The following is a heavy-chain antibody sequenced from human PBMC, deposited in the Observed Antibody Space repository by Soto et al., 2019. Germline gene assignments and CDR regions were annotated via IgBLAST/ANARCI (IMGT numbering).Heavy chain of an antibody. CDR1: GGSFSGYY. CDR2: INHSGST. J-gene: IGHJ3*02. D-gene: IGHD3-10*01. Sequence: SETLSLTCAVYGGSFSGYYWSWVRQPPGKGLEWIGEINHSGSTNYNPSLKSRVTISVDTSKNQFSLKLSSVTAADTAVYYCARYFRITMVRGGYPFDIRAQRTMVTGSS. V-gene: IGHV4-34*01. CDR3: ARYFRITMVRGGYPFDI.